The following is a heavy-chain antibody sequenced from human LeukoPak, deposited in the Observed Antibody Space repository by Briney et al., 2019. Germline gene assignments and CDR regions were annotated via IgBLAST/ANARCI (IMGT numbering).Heavy chain of an antibody. J-gene: IGHJ4*02. CDR1: GFIFSDYG. CDR2: ISNNGTRK. V-gene: IGHV3-30*03. CDR3: AREYYYDSSGYYY. D-gene: IGHD3-22*01. Sequence: GGSLRLSCTASGFIFSDYGIHWVRQAPGKGLDWVAFISNNGTRKYYADSVKGRLTISRDNAKNSLYLQMNSLRAEDTAVYYCAREYYYDSSGYYYWGQGTLVTVSS.